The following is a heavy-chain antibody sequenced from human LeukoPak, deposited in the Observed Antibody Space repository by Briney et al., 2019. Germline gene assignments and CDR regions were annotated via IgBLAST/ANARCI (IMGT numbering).Heavy chain of an antibody. V-gene: IGHV3-23*01. Sequence: GGSLRLSCAASGFTFSTYAMSWVRQAPGKGLEWISTVSGSGGSTYYADSVKGRFTISRDNSKNTLYLQMNSLRAEDTAVYYCAKDRGYDAFDIWGQGTMVTVSS. J-gene: IGHJ3*02. CDR3: AKDRGYDAFDI. D-gene: IGHD6-25*01. CDR2: VSGSGGST. CDR1: GFTFSTYA.